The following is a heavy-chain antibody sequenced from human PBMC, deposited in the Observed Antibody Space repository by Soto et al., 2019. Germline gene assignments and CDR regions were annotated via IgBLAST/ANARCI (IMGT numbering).Heavy chain of an antibody. J-gene: IGHJ4*02. V-gene: IGHV3-48*01. CDR1: GFTCSDYT. Sequence: GPLRLPCVASGFTCSDYTMNWVSQAPGKGLEWLSYIGRESSSISYADSVKGRFTISSDTAKNSLYLQMNSLRAEDTSVYYCARDFQWAFDYWGQGALVTVSS. CDR2: IGRESSSI. CDR3: ARDFQWAFDY. D-gene: IGHD2-8*01.